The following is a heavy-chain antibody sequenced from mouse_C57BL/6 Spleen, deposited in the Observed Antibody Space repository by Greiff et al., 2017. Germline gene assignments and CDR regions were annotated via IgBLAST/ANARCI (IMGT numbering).Heavy chain of an antibody. D-gene: IGHD1-1*01. J-gene: IGHJ1*03. Sequence: QVHVKQPGAELVMPGASVKLSCKASGYTFTSSWMHWVKQRPGQGLEWIGEIDPSDSYTNYNQKIKGKSTLTVDKSSSTAYMQLSSLTSEASAVYYCARSPLYGSRYFDVWGTGTTVTVSS. CDR2: IDPSDSYT. CDR1: GYTFTSSW. V-gene: IGHV1-69*01. CDR3: ARSPLYGSRYFDV.